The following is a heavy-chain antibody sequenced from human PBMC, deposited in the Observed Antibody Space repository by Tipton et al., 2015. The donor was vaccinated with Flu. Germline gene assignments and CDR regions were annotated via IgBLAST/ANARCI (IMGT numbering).Heavy chain of an antibody. D-gene: IGHD3-10*02. Sequence: GLVKPSETLSLTCTVSGGSLRSTNYFCAWIRQPPGKRLELIGSIYPSGTTYYNPSLKSRVTISVDTSKSQFSLMLRSVTAADTAVYYCARLSYYDVDLKNFYFDYWGQGALVTVSS. CDR3: ARLSYYDVDLKNFYFDY. CDR1: GGSLRSTNYF. CDR2: IYPSGTT. J-gene: IGHJ4*02. V-gene: IGHV4-39*01.